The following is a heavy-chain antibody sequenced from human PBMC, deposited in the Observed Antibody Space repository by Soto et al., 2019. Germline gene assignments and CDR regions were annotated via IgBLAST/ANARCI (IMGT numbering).Heavy chain of an antibody. V-gene: IGHV4-34*01. CDR1: GGSFSGYY. CDR2: INHSGSN. J-gene: IGHJ4*02. CDR3: ARGPRKGIALRYFDWLFLDY. Sequence: SETLSLTCAVYGGSFSGYYWSWIRQPPGKGLEWIGEINHSGSNNYNPSLKSRVTISVDTSKNQFSLKLSSVTAADTAVYYCARGPRKGIALRYFDWLFLDYWGQGTLVTVSS. D-gene: IGHD3-9*01.